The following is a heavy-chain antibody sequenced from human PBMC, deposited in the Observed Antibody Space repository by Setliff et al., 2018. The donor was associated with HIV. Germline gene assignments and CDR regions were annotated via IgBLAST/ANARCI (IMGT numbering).Heavy chain of an antibody. V-gene: IGHV3-21*01. CDR3: ARDSGPYYDYIWGTYRPIYFQH. CDR2: ISSGSGFI. J-gene: IGHJ1*01. Sequence: PGESLKISCAASGLDFSDYSINWVRQPPGKGLEWVSSISSGSGFIYYADSVKGRFTISRDNAKNSLFLQMNSLRAEDTAVYYCARDSGPYYDYIWGTYRPIYFQHWGRGTLVTVSS. D-gene: IGHD3-16*02. CDR1: GLDFSDYS.